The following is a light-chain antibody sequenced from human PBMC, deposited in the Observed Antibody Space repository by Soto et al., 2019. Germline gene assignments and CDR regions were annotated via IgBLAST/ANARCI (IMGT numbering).Light chain of an antibody. J-gene: IGLJ1*01. V-gene: IGLV2-14*01. Sequence: QSALTQPASVSGSPGQSITISCTGTSSDVGGYNHVSWYQQYPGKAPKVVIYEVSYRPSGDSNRFSGSKSGNTASLTISGLHAEDEADYYCSSYTSTTTQYVFGTGTKVTVL. CDR1: SSDVGGYNH. CDR3: SSYTSTTTQYV. CDR2: EVS.